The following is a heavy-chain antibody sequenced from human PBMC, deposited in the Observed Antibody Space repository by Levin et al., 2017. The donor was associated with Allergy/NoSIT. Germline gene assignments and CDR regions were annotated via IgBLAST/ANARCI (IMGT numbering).Heavy chain of an antibody. J-gene: IGHJ3*02. CDR3: ARVGYGEENDAFDI. CDR1: GFTFSSYS. CDR2: ISSSSSYI. V-gene: IGHV3-21*01. D-gene: IGHD4-17*01. Sequence: GGSLRLSCAASGFTFSSYSMNWVRQAPGKGLEWVSSISSSSSYIYYADSVKGRFTTSRDNAKNSLYLQMNSLRAEDTAVYYCARVGYGEENDAFDIWGQGTMVTVSS.